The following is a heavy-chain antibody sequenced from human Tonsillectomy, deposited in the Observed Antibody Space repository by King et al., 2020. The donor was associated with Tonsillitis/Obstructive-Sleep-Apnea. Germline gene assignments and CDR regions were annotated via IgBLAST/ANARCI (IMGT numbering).Heavy chain of an antibody. V-gene: IGHV5-10-1*03. CDR2: IDPSDSYT. J-gene: IGHJ6*02. CDR1: GYSFSSYY. CDR3: ARQDTYYYGMDV. Sequence: VQLVESGAEVKKPGESLRISCKGSGYSFSSYYISWVRQMPGKGLEWMGRIDPSDSYTNYSPSFQGHVTISADKSISTAYLQWSGLKASDTAMYYCARQDTYYYGMDVWGQGTTVTVSS. D-gene: IGHD5-18*01.